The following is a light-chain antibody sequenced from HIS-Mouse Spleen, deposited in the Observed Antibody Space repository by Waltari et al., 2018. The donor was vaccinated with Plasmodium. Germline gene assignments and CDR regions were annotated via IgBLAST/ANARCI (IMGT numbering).Light chain of an antibody. Sequence: SYELTQPPSVSVSPAQTPSIPCSGDKLGDHSSSWYPQKPGQSPVLVIYQDSKRPSGIPGRFSGSNSGNTATLTISGTQAMDEADYYCQAWDSSTAWVFGGGTKLTVL. J-gene: IGLJ2*01. CDR3: QAWDSSTAWV. CDR2: QDS. V-gene: IGLV3-1*01. CDR1: KLGDHS.